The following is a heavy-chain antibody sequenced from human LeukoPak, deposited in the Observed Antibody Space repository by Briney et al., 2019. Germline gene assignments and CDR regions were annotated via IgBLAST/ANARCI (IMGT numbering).Heavy chain of an antibody. D-gene: IGHD3-9*01. J-gene: IGHJ4*02. Sequence: GGSLRLSCAASGFTLSSYGMHWVRQAPGKGLEWVAVISYDGSNKYYADSAKGRFTISRDNSKNTLYLQVNRLRAEDTAVYYCTKGGVVLTILDYWGQGTLVTVSS. CDR3: TKGGVVLTILDY. CDR2: ISYDGSNK. V-gene: IGHV3-30*18. CDR1: GFTLSSYG.